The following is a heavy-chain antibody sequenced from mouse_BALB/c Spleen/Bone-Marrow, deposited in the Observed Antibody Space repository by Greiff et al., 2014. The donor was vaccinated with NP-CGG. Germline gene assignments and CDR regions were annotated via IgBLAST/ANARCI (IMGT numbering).Heavy chain of an antibody. D-gene: IGHD1-2*01. CDR1: GITVSGYT. J-gene: IGHJ4*01. Sequence: DVMLVESGGGLVKPGESLKFSCAASGITVSGYTMSWVRQTPEKRLEWVASITGGGTTYYPDSVKGRFTISRDNARNILYLQVSSLRSEDTAIYYCARHYGYVDAMDYWGQGTSVTVSS. CDR3: ARHYGYVDAMDY. CDR2: ITGGGTT. V-gene: IGHV5-6-5*01.